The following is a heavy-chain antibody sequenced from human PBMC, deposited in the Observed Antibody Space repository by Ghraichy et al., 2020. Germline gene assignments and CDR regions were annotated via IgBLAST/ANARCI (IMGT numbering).Heavy chain of an antibody. CDR1: GFTFSDYG. CDR3: AKPVEGRVGYTDYFGL. J-gene: IGHJ4*02. D-gene: IGHD2/OR15-2a*01. CDR2: ISFDGRAE. V-gene: IGHV3-30*18. Sequence: SCAASGFTFSDYGMHWVRQAPGKGLEWVAVISFDGRAEFYSDSVKGRFTISRDNSNNTLYLEMTSLRAEDTAVYYCAKPVEGRVGYTDYFGLWGQGPPITVSS.